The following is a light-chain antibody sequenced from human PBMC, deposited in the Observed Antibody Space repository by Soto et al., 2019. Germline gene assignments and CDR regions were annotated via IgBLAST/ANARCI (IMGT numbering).Light chain of an antibody. Sequence: IVMTQSPDSLAVSLGERATINCNSSQSVLYSSNNKNYLTWYQQKPGQPPKLLIYWASTRESGVPDRFSGSGSGTDFTLTISNLQAEDVAVYYCQQYYNTPLTFGGGTKVDIK. CDR2: WAS. J-gene: IGKJ4*01. CDR1: QSVLYSSNNKNY. CDR3: QQYYNTPLT. V-gene: IGKV4-1*01.